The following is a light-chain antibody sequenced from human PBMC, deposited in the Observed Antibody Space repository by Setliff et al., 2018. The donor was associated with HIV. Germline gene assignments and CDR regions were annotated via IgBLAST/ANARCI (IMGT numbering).Light chain of an antibody. J-gene: IGLJ1*01. CDR1: SSDVGGYKY. Sequence: QSALPQPASVSGSPGQSITISCTGTSSDVGGYKYVSWYQQHPGKAPKLMIYDVTKRPSGVPDRFSGSKSANTASLTISGLQAEDEADYYCCSSAGTYTYVFGTGTKVTVL. V-gene: IGLV2-11*01. CDR2: DVT. CDR3: CSSAGTYTYV.